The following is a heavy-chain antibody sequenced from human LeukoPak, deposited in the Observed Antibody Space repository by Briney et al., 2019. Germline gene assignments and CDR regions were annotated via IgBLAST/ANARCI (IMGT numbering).Heavy chain of an antibody. D-gene: IGHD3-22*01. CDR1: GFTFSDYY. CDR2: ISSSGGTI. V-gene: IGHV3-11*01. J-gene: IGHJ6*03. CDR3: ARDQGSGYNYYMDV. Sequence: GGSLRLSCAASGFTFSDYYMRWIRQAPGKGLEWVSYISSSGGTIYYADSVKGRFTISRDNAKNSLYLQMNSLRAEDTAVYYCARDQGSGYNYYMDVWGKGTTVTVSS.